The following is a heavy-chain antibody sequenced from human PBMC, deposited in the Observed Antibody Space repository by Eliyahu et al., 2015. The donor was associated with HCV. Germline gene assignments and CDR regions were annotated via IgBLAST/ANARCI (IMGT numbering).Heavy chain of an antibody. D-gene: IGHD1-26*01. J-gene: IGHJ4*02. V-gene: IGHV3-23*01. Sequence: EVQLLESGGGLVQPGGSLRLSCXASGFXFSGYVMSWVRQAPGKGLEWVSTISSSIGNTYYTDSVKGRFTISRDNSKNTVYLQMNSLRVEDTALYYCARRFIVGPNRGPDDYWGQGTLVTVSS. CDR3: ARRFIVGPNRGPDDY. CDR1: GFXFSGYV. CDR2: ISSSIGNT.